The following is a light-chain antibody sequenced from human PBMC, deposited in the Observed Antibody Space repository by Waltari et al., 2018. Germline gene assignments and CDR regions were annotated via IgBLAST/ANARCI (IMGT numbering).Light chain of an antibody. CDR1: ELPNKF. J-gene: IGLJ2*01. CDR3: YSTDRTGKQRV. Sequence: SYALTQPLQVHVSPGQTARNTCSGHELPNKFGYWYQQKSGQAPVLVIYEDNKRRSGIPERFSGSSSGTMVTLTISGAQVEDEGDYYCYSTDRTGKQRVFGGGTKLTVL. V-gene: IGLV3-10*01. CDR2: EDN.